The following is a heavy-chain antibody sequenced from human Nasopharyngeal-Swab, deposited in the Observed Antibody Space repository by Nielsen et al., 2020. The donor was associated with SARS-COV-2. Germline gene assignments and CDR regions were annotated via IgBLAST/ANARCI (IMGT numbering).Heavy chain of an antibody. D-gene: IGHD6-19*01. CDR1: GYTFTSYG. V-gene: IGHV1-18*04. CDR2: ISAYNGNT. Sequence: ASVKVSCMASGYTFTSYGISWVRQAPGQGLEWMGWISAYNGNTNYAQKLQGRVTMTTDTSTSTAYMELRSLRSDDTAVYYCARVGIAVAGHGGLYYYYGMDVWGQGTTVTVSS. J-gene: IGHJ6*02. CDR3: ARVGIAVAGHGGLYYYYGMDV.